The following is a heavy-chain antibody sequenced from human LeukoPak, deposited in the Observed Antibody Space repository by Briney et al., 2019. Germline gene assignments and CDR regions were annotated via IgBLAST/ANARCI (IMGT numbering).Heavy chain of an antibody. J-gene: IGHJ6*03. CDR1: VGSFSGHY. CDR3: ARGYYGSGSHCCHMDV. D-gene: IGHD3-10*01. Sequence: PSETLSLTCAVYVGSFSGHYWSWLRQPPGKGLEWIGEINHSGSTNYNSSLKSRVTISVDTSKNQFSLKLSSVTAADTAVYYCARGYYGSGSHCCHMDVWGKGTTITVS. CDR2: INHSGST. V-gene: IGHV4-34*01.